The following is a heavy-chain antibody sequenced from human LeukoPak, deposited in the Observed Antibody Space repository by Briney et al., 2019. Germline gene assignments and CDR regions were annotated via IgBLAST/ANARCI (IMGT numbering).Heavy chain of an antibody. J-gene: IGHJ4*02. CDR1: GGSISSYY. Sequence: SETLSLTCTVSGGSISSYYWSWIRQPPGKGLEWIGYIYYSGSTNYNPSPKSRVTISVDTSKNQFSLKLSSVTAADTAVYYCARWGSVPPGKSGSDETAFDYWGQGTLVTVSS. D-gene: IGHD3-10*01. CDR2: IYYSGST. V-gene: IGHV4-59*01. CDR3: ARWGSVPPGKSGSDETAFDY.